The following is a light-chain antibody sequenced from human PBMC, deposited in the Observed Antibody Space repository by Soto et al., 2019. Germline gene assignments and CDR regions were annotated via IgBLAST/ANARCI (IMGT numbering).Light chain of an antibody. CDR2: GAS. J-gene: IGKJ1*01. V-gene: IGKV3-15*01. CDR1: QSVSSN. Sequence: EIVMTQSPATLSVSPGERATLSCRASQSVSSNLAWYQHKPGQAPRILIYGASTRATGIPARFSGSGSGTEFTLTISSLQSEDFAVYYCQQYNNWGTFGQGTKVEI. CDR3: QQYNNWGT.